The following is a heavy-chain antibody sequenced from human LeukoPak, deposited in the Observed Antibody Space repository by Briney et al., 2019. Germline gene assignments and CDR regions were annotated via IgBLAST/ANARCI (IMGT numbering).Heavy chain of an antibody. CDR2: IYSGGST. D-gene: IGHD2-21*02. V-gene: IGHV3-66*01. CDR3: ARGGVIGGDWDY. J-gene: IGHJ4*02. Sequence: GGSLRLSCAASGFTFSNAWMSWVRQAPGKGLEWVSVIYSGGSTYYADSVKGRFTISRDNSKNTLYLQMNSLRAEDTAVYYCARGGVIGGDWDYWGQGTLVTVSS. CDR1: GFTFSNAW.